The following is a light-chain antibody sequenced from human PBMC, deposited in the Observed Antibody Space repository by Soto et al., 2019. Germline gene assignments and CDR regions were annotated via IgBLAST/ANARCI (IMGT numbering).Light chain of an antibody. V-gene: IGKV3-11*01. CDR2: DAS. CDR1: QSINNY. CDR3: QYCGIWPPGVT. Sequence: EIVLTQSPVTLSLSPGERATLSCRASQSINNYLAWYQQKPGQPPRLLIYDASNRATAIPVRFSGSGSGTDFTLTASSLAPEDSAVDYCQYCGIWPPGVTFGGGTKVEIK. J-gene: IGKJ4*01.